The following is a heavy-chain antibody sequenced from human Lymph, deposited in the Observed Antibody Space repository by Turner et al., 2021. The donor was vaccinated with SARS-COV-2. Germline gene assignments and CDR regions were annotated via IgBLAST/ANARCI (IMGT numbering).Heavy chain of an antibody. J-gene: IGHJ5*02. CDR1: GGSMTSNS. Sequence: QVQLQESGPRLVKPLETLSLTCTVSGGSMTSNSWSWIRQPPGKRLEWIGYIYYRGSTNYNPSLESRVTISVDTSRNQFSLNLTSVTAADTAIYYCARETVKNWVDPWGQGTLVTVSS. CDR3: ARETVKNWVDP. CDR2: IYYRGST. V-gene: IGHV4-59*01. D-gene: IGHD2-21*02.